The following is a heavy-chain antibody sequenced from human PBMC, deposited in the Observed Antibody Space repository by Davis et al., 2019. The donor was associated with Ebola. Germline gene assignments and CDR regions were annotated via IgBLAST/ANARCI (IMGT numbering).Heavy chain of an antibody. J-gene: IGHJ4*02. CDR3: AKEGTPHPGGPLHY. D-gene: IGHD2-15*01. V-gene: IGHV3-23*01. Sequence: PGGSLRLSCAASGFTVSSNYMSWVRQAPGKGLEWVSAISGSGGSTYYADSVKGRFTISRDNSKNTLYLQMNSLRAEDTAVYYCAKEGTPHPGGPLHYWGQGTLVTVSS. CDR2: ISGSGGST. CDR1: GFTVSSNY.